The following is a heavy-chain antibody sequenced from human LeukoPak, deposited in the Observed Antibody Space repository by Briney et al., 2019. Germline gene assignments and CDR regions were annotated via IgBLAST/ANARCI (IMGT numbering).Heavy chain of an antibody. J-gene: IGHJ3*02. CDR3: ASSLRYCSGGSCYSHDAFDI. V-gene: IGHV3-30-3*01. CDR2: ISYDGSNK. CDR1: GFTFSSYA. D-gene: IGHD2-15*01. Sequence: GSLRLSCAASGFTFSSYAMHWVRQAPGKGLEWVAVISYDGSNKYYADSVKGRFTISRDNSKNTLYLQMNSLRAEDTAVYYCASSLRYCSGGSCYSHDAFDIWGQGTMVTVSS.